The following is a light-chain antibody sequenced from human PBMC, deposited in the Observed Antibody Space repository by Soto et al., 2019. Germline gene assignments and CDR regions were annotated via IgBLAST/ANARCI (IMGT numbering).Light chain of an antibody. CDR3: QQYDNLPLT. Sequence: DIQMTQSPSTLSASVVDRVTITCRASQSISGWLAWYQQKPGKAPKLLIYDASNLETGVPSRFSGSGSGTDFTFTISSLQPEDIATYYCQQYDNLPLTFGGGTKGDIK. CDR2: DAS. V-gene: IGKV1-33*01. J-gene: IGKJ4*01. CDR1: QSISGW.